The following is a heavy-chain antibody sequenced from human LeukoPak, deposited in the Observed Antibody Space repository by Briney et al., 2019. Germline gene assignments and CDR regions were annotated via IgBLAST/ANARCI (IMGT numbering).Heavy chain of an antibody. D-gene: IGHD3-22*01. Sequence: GGSLRLSCGASGFTLRSYAMSWVRQAPGKVLEWVSGVSAGGGNTYYADSAKGRFTISRDTSKNTLSLQMNSLRAEDTAVYYCAKDGDHHETGVYYNYFDCWGQGTLVTVSS. CDR1: GFTLRSYA. CDR3: AKDGDHHETGVYYNYFDC. J-gene: IGHJ4*02. CDR2: VSAGGGNT. V-gene: IGHV3-23*01.